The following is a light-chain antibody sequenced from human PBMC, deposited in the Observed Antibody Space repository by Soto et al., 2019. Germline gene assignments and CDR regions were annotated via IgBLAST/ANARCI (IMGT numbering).Light chain of an antibody. CDR2: DNN. J-gene: IGLJ2*01. V-gene: IGLV1-51*01. Sequence: QSVLTQPPSVSAAPGQKVTISCSGSSSNIGNNYVSWYQQLPGTAPKLPIYDNNKRPSGIPDRFSGSKSGTSATLGITGLQTGDEADYHCATWDSSLSGEVFGGGTKLTVL. CDR1: SSNIGNNY. CDR3: ATWDSSLSGEV.